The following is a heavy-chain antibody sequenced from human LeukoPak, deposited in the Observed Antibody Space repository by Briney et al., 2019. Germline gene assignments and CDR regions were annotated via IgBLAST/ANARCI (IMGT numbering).Heavy chain of an antibody. CDR2: INTNTGNP. V-gene: IGHV7-4-1*02. D-gene: IGHD2-2*02. Sequence: ASVKVSCKASGYTFTSCAMNWVRQAPGQGLEWMGWINTNTGNPTYAQGFTGRFVFSLDTSVSTAYLQISSLKAEGTAVYYCAREGTLGYCTSTRCYSRGWFDPRSQGTLVTVSS. J-gene: IGHJ5*02. CDR1: GYTFTSCA. CDR3: AREGTLGYCTSTRCYSRGWFDP.